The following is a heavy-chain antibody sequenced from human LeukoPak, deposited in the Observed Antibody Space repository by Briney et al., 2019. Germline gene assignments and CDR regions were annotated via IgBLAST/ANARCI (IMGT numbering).Heavy chain of an antibody. CDR3: ARIMITVTTSDY. D-gene: IGHD4-17*01. Sequence: GGSLRLSCAASGFTFSNAWMSWVRQAPGKGLEWVGRIKSKTDGGTTDYAAPVKGRFTISRDNAKNSLYLQVNSLRAEDTAVYYCARIMITVTTSDYWGQGTLVTVSS. V-gene: IGHV3-15*01. CDR2: IKSKTDGGTT. CDR1: GFTFSNAW. J-gene: IGHJ4*02.